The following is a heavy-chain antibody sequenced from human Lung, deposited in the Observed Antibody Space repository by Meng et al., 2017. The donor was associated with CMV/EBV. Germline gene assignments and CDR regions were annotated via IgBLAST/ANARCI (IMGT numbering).Heavy chain of an antibody. V-gene: IGHV3-7*03. Sequence: GESLKISCAASGFTTNSHWMNWVRQAPGKGLEWVANINPDGSEKCYVDSVKGRFTISRDSAKNSVFLQMNSLRDDDTAVYYCVSTLSGSENFWGQGTLVTVSS. CDR3: VSTLSGSENF. D-gene: IGHD1-26*01. J-gene: IGHJ4*02. CDR1: GFTTNSHW. CDR2: INPDGSEK.